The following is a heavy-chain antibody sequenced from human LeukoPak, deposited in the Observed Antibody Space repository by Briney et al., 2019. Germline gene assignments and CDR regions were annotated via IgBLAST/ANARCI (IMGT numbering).Heavy chain of an antibody. CDR1: YGSTSNYN. CDR3: ARVLYYYDSSGYYYDAFDI. V-gene: IGHV4-59*13. CDR2: LYESGST. D-gene: IGHD3-22*01. Sequence: PSATQFSTYTVAYGSTSNYNWCGSRPPPERGEWRSGYLYESGSTNDSPTLNSPVIKSVDTTKTQFSLKLTSVTGADTAVYYCARVLYYYDSSGYYYDAFDIWGQGTMVTVSS. J-gene: IGHJ3*02.